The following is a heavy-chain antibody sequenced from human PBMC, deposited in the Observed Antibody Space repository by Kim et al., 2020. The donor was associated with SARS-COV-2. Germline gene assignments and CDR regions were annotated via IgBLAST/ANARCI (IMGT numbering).Heavy chain of an antibody. Sequence: GGSLRLSCAASGFSVSSNYMGWVRQAPGKGLECVSILYSGGGTEYADSVKGRFTISRDSSKNTLSLQLNSLRVEDTAVYYCARSRLGYSYIFDYWGQGTLVTVSS. J-gene: IGHJ4*02. V-gene: IGHV3-66*01. D-gene: IGHD5-12*01. CDR1: GFSVSSNY. CDR3: ARSRLGYSYIFDY. CDR2: LYSGGGT.